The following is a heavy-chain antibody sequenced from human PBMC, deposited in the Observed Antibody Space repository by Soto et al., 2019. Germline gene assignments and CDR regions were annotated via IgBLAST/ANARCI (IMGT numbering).Heavy chain of an antibody. Sequence: QVQLMQSGAEVKNPGASVKVSCKASGNTFTNYYIHWVRQAPGQGLEWMGTINPSSGHTTNSQNFLGRGTMTRATSTSTLYMELTSLTSDDTAVYYCARGGHVVVVTAAFDYWGQGTLVTVSS. D-gene: IGHD2-21*02. J-gene: IGHJ4*02. V-gene: IGHV1-46*01. CDR3: ARGGHVVVVTAAFDY. CDR2: INPSSGHT. CDR1: GNTFTNYY.